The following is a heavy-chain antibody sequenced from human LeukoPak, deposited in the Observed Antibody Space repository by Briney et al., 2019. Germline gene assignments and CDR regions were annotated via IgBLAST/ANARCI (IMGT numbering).Heavy chain of an antibody. CDR3: ARGRKGYCSSTSCPRGREIDY. CDR1: GGSISSSSYY. CDR2: IYYSGST. Sequence: SETLSLTCTVSGGSISSSSYYWGWIRQPPGKGLEWIGSIYYSGSTYYNPSLKSRVTISVDTSKNQFSLKLSSVTAADTAVYYCARGRKGYCSSTSCPRGREIDYWGQGTLVTVSS. D-gene: IGHD2-2*01. J-gene: IGHJ4*02. V-gene: IGHV4-39*01.